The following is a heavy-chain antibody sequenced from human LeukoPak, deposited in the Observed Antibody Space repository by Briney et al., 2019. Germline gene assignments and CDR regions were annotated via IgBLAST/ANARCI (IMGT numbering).Heavy chain of an antibody. CDR3: ARAVNYGDYADY. CDR2: ISAYNGNT. J-gene: IGHJ4*02. D-gene: IGHD4-17*01. V-gene: IGHV1-18*01. Sequence: VSVKVSCKTSGYSENFYGITWVRQVAGQGLEWMGWISAYNGNTNYAQKLQGRVTMTTDTSTSTAYMELRSLRSDDTAVYYCARAVNYGDYADYWGQGTLVTVSS. CDR1: GYSENFYG.